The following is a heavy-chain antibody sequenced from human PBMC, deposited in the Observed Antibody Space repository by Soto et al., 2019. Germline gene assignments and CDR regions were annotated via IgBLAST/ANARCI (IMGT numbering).Heavy chain of an antibody. Sequence: EVQLVESGGGLVQPGGSLRLSCAASGFTFSSYSMNWVRQAPGKGLEWVSYISSSSNTIYYADSVKGRFTISRDNAKNSLYLHMNSLRAEDTAEYHCARENPTRGGGAFDIWGQGTMVTVSS. J-gene: IGHJ3*02. V-gene: IGHV3-48*01. CDR1: GFTFSSYS. CDR3: ARENPTRGGGAFDI. CDR2: ISSSSNTI. D-gene: IGHD3-16*01.